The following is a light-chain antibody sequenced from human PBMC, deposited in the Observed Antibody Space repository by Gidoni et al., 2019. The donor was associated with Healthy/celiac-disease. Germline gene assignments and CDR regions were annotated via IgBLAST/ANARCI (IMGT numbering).Light chain of an antibody. V-gene: IGKV3-20*01. CDR1: QSVSSSY. CDR2: DAS. J-gene: IGKJ1*01. CDR3: QQYGSSPRT. Sequence: EIVLTQSPGTLSLSPGERDTLSCRASQSVSSSYLDWYQQKPGQTPRLLIYDASSRATGIPDRFSGSGSGTDFTLTISRLEPEDFAVYYCQQYGSSPRTFGQGTKVEIK.